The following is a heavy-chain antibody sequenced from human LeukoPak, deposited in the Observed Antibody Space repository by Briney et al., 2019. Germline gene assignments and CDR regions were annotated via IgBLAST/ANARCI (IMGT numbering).Heavy chain of an antibody. D-gene: IGHD3-22*01. J-gene: IGHJ2*01. CDR1: GGSFSGYY. Sequence: SETLSLTCAVYGGSFSGYYWSWIRQPPGKGLEWIGEINHSGSTNYNPSLKSRVTISVDTSKNQFSLKLSSVTAADTAVYYCASEYYYDSSDGPWYFDLWGRGTLVTVSS. CDR2: INHSGST. CDR3: ASEYYYDSSDGPWYFDL. V-gene: IGHV4-34*01.